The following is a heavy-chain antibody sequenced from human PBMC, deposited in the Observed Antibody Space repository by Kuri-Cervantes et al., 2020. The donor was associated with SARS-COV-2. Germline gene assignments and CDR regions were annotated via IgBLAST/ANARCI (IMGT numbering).Heavy chain of an antibody. D-gene: IGHD6-13*01. CDR3: ARCPSSSWYSDAFDI. CDR2: ISSSSSTI. J-gene: IGHJ3*02. V-gene: IGHV3-48*01. Sequence: GESLKISCTASGFIFSGYSMNWVRQAPGKGLEWVSYISSSSSTIYYADSVKGRFTISRDNAKNSLYLQMNSLRAEDTAVYYCARCPSSSWYSDAFDIWGQGTMVTVSS. CDR1: GFIFSGYS.